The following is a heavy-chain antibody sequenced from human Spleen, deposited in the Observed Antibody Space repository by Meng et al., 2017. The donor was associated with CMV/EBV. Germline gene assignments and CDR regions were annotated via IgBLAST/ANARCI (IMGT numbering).Heavy chain of an antibody. D-gene: IGHD6-6*01. CDR2: ISGNGGTT. Sequence: GESLKISCAASGFTFSSYSMNWVRQAPGKGLEWVSRISGNGGTTYYADSVKGRFTISRDNFKNTLYLQMNSLRAEDTAVYYCARSLSLGIAWYSSSSDYNYYGMDVWGQGTTVTVSS. CDR3: ARSLSLGIAWYSSSSDYNYYGMDV. J-gene: IGHJ6*02. CDR1: GFTFSSYS. V-gene: IGHV3-23*01.